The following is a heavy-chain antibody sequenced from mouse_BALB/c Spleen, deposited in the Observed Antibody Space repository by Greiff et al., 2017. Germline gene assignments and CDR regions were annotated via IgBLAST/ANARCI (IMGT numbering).Heavy chain of an antibody. CDR1: GFTFSSYA. J-gene: IGHJ2*01. D-gene: IGHD3-1*01. CDR3: ARGTGHYYFDY. V-gene: IGHV5-6-5*01. CDR2: ISSGGST. Sequence: EVQVVESGGGLVKPGGSLKLSCAASGFTFSSYAMSWVRQTPEKRLEWVASISSGGSTYYPDSVKGRFTISRDNARNILYLQMSSLRSEDTAMYYCARGTGHYYFDYWGQGTTLTVSS.